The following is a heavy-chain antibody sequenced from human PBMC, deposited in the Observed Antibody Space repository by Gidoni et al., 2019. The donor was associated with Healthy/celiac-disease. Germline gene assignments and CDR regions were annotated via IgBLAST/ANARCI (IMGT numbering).Heavy chain of an antibody. D-gene: IGHD2-2*01. CDR3: ARSVVPAALRFDY. CDR2: IYYSGST. V-gene: IGHV4-31*03. Sequence: HLQESGPGLVKPSQTLYLTCTVSAGSISSGGYYWRWICQHPGKGLEWIGYIYYSGSTYYNPALTSRVTISVDTSKNQFSLKLSSVAAADTAVYYCARSVVPAALRFDYWGQGTLVTVSS. CDR1: AGSISSGGYY. J-gene: IGHJ4*02.